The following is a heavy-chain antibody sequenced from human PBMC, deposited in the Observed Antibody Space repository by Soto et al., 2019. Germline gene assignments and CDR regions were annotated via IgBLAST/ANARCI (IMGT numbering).Heavy chain of an antibody. Sequence: CCSGAGDRCTNYGIRRIIQMHGKGLEWMGIIYPGDSDTRYSPSFQGQVTISVDKSISTAYLQWSSLKASDTAMYYCARSGSTMKYGFDIWGQGTMVTVSS. D-gene: IGHD3-22*01. V-gene: IGHV5-51*01. CDR2: IYPGDSDT. J-gene: IGHJ3*02. CDR3: ARSGSTMKYGFDI. CDR1: GDRCTNYG.